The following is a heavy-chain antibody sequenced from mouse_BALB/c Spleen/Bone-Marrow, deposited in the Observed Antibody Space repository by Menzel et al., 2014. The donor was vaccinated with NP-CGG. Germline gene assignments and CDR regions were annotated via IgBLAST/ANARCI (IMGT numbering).Heavy chain of an antibody. CDR1: GFTFSSYG. CDR2: INSNGGST. J-gene: IGHJ2*01. D-gene: IGHD1-1*01. V-gene: IGHV5-6-3*01. Sequence: EVKLMESGGGLVQPGGSLKLSCAASGFTFSSYGMSWVRQTPDKRLELVATINSNGGSTYYPDSVKGRFTISRDNAKNALYLQMSILKSEDTAMYYCARDYYGSSDYWGQGTTLTVSS. CDR3: ARDYYGSSDY.